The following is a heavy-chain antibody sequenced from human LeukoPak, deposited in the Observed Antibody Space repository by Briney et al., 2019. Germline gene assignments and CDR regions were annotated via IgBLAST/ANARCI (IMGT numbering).Heavy chain of an antibody. V-gene: IGHV3-7*01. CDR1: GVTFSSYW. Sequence: GGSLRLSCAASGVTFSSYWMGWVRQAPGKGLEWVANIKQDGTEKYYVDSVKGRFTISRDNAKNSLYLQMNSLRAEDTAVYYCARRYFDLWGQGTLVTVSS. CDR2: IKQDGTEK. CDR3: ARRYFDL. J-gene: IGHJ4*02.